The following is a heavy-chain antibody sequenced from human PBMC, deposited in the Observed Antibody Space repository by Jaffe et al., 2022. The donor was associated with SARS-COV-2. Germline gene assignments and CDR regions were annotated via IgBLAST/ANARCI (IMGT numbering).Heavy chain of an antibody. CDR1: GGSISSSSYY. V-gene: IGHV4-39*01. J-gene: IGHJ6*02. CDR2: IYYSGST. D-gene: IGHD7-27*01. Sequence: QLQLQESGPGLVKPSETLSLTCTVSGGSISSSSYYWGWIRQPPGKGLEWIGSIYYSGSTYYNPSLKSRVTISVDTSKNQFSLKLSSVTAADTAVYYCARHKGETGDMDVWGQGTTVTVSS. CDR3: ARHKGETGDMDV.